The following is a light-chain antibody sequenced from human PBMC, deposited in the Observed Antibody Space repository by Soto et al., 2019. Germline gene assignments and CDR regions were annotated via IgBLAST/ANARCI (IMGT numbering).Light chain of an antibody. J-gene: IGKJ3*01. CDR3: QQRSNWRPLT. V-gene: IGKV3-11*01. Sequence: EIVLTQSPATLYLSPGERATLSCRASQSVSSYLAWYQQKAGQAPRLLIHDASNRATGIPARFSGSGSGTDFTLTISSLEPEDFAVYYCQQRSNWRPLTFGPGTKVEMK. CDR1: QSVSSY. CDR2: DAS.